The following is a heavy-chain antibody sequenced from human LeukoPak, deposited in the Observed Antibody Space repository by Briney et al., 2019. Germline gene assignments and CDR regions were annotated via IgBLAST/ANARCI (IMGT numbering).Heavy chain of an antibody. J-gene: IGHJ4*02. V-gene: IGHV4-59*01. CDR2: IYYSGST. D-gene: IGHD5-24*01. Sequence: SETLSLTCTVSGGSISSYYWSWIRQPPGQGLEWIGYIYYSGSTNYNPSLKSRVTISVDTSKNQFSLMLSSVTAADTAVYYCARVVSRDGYRWYDYWGQGTLVTVSS. CDR1: GGSISSYY. CDR3: ARVVSRDGYRWYDY.